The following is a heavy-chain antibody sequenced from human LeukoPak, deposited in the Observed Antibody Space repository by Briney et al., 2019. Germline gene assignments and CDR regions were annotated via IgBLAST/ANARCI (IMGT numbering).Heavy chain of an antibody. CDR2: INGGGNTT. V-gene: IGHV3-23*01. Sequence: SGGSLSLSCAASGFAFSSFAMGWVRQSPGKGLEWLSTINGGGNTTFYADSVKGRFTISRDDSKNTLYLHMDSLRPDDTAIYYCTKELHVAVAVADYYYFYMDVWGRGNAVTVSS. J-gene: IGHJ6*03. D-gene: IGHD6-19*01. CDR1: GFAFSSFA. CDR3: TKELHVAVAVADYYYFYMDV.